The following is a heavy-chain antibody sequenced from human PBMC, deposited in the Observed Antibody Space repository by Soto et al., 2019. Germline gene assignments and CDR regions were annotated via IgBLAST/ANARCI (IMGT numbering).Heavy chain of an antibody. CDR2: IYYSGST. D-gene: IGHD3-22*01. V-gene: IGHV4-59*08. CDR1: GGSISSYY. Sequence: ETLSLTCTVSGGSISSYYWSWIRQPPGKGLEWIGYIYYSGSTNYNPSLKSRVTISVDTSKNQFSLKLSSVTAADTAVYYCARHGTYYYDSSGYTDAFDIWGQGTMVTVSS. CDR3: ARHGTYYYDSSGYTDAFDI. J-gene: IGHJ3*02.